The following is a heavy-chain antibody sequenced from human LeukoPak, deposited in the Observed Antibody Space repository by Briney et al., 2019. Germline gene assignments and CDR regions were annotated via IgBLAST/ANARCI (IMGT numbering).Heavy chain of an antibody. V-gene: IGHV3-53*01. CDR1: GFAVSSNY. CDR3: ARGVTTAGNTFNWFDP. Sequence: PGGSLRLSCAASGFAVSSNYMSWVRPAPGKGLGWVVFIYSGGSTYYADSVKGRFTISRDNSKNTLYLQMNSLRAEDTAVYYCARGVTTAGNTFNWFDPWGQGTLVTVSS. J-gene: IGHJ5*02. CDR2: IYSGGST. D-gene: IGHD6-13*01.